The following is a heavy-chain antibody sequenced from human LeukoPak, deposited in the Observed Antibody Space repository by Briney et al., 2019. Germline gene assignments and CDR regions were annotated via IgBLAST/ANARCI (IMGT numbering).Heavy chain of an antibody. D-gene: IGHD2-8*01. V-gene: IGHV3-23*01. CDR1: GFTFSSYA. CDR2: ISGSGGST. J-gene: IGHJ2*01. CDR3: AKVGSLGYCTNGVCLNWYFDL. Sequence: GGSLRLSCAASGFTFSSYAMSWVRQAPGKGLEWVSAISGSGGSTYYADSVKGRFTISRDNSKNTLYLQMNSLRAEDTAVYYCAKVGSLGYCTNGVCLNWYFDLWGRGTLVTVSS.